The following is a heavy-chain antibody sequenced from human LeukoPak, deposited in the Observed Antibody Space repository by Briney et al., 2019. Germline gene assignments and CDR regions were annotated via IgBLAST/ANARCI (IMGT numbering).Heavy chain of an antibody. D-gene: IGHD3-10*01. CDR2: ISGDGGST. V-gene: IGHV3-43*02. Sequence: GGSLRLYCAASGFTFDDYAMHWVRQAPGKGLEWVSLISGDGGSTYYADSVKGRFPISRDNSKNSLYLQMNSLRTADTALYYCAKDIFKYYGSGSLHYWGQGTLVTVSS. CDR1: GFTFDDYA. J-gene: IGHJ4*02. CDR3: AKDIFKYYGSGSLHY.